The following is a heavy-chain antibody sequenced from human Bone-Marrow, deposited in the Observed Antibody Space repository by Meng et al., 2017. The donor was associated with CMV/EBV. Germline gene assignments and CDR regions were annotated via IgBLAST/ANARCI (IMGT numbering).Heavy chain of an antibody. V-gene: IGHV3-23*01. J-gene: IGHJ4*02. CDR1: GVTCSSYA. Sequence: SGVTCSSYAMSWVRQAPGKGLEGVSAISGSGDNTYYAEAVKGRFTISRDNSKNTLYLQMNSLRAEDTAVYYCASPFYGDYLSTFDYWGQGTLVTVSS. D-gene: IGHD4-17*01. CDR3: ASPFYGDYLSTFDY. CDR2: ISGSGDNT.